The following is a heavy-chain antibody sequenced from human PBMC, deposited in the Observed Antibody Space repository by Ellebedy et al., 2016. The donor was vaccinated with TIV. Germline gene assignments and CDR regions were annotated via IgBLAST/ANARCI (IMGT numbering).Heavy chain of an antibody. Sequence: SETLSLTCTVSGASISTYYWSWIRQPPGKGLEWIGYIYYSGSINYNPSLKSRATISIDAPKNQFSLKMSSVTSADTAVYYCATGPPYSIIVVAGPTFEYWGQGTLVTVSS. CDR2: IYYSGSI. CDR3: ATGPPYSIIVVAGPTFEY. CDR1: GASISTYY. J-gene: IGHJ4*02. D-gene: IGHD3-22*01. V-gene: IGHV4-59*13.